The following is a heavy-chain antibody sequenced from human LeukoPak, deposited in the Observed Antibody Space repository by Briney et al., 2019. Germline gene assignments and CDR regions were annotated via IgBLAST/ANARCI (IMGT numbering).Heavy chain of an antibody. V-gene: IGHV4-34*01. J-gene: IGHJ5*02. CDR3: ARLSGKQWLVGPQNWFDP. D-gene: IGHD6-19*01. CDR1: GGSFSGYY. CDR2: ISHSGST. Sequence: PSGTLSLTCAVYGGSFSGYYWSWIRQPPGKGLEWIGEISHSGSTNYNPSLKSRVTISVDTSKNQFSLKLSSVTAADTAVYYCARLSGKQWLVGPQNWFDPWGQGTLVTVSS.